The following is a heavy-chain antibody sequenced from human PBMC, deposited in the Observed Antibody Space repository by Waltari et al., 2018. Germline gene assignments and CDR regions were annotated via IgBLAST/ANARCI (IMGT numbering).Heavy chain of an antibody. V-gene: IGHV3-23*01. D-gene: IGHD1-26*01. CDR2: ITRSGDIL. CDR3: ATSFAHSGTGYADFAF. Sequence: EAQLLESGGGVVQPGESLRLSCAASGSSFGSHAMGWVRQAPGEGLEWISVITRSGDILFNADSVKGRFIISRDNSKKTLHLQMSSLSAEDTGMYYCATSFAHSGTGYADFAFWGQGTLVAVSS. CDR1: GSSFGSHA. J-gene: IGHJ4*02.